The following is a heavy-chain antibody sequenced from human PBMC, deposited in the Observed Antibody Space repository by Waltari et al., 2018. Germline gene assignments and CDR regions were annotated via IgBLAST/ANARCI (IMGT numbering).Heavy chain of an antibody. J-gene: IGHJ5*02. D-gene: IGHD6-6*01. CDR3: ARDSRGYSSSSTLAWFDP. Sequence: QVQLQESGPGLVKPSGTLSLTCAVSGGSISSSNWWSCVRQPPGKGLEWMGEIYHSGSTNYNPSLKSRVTISVDKSKNQFSLKLSSVTAADTAVYYCARDSRGYSSSSTLAWFDPWGQGTLVTVSS. CDR2: IYHSGST. V-gene: IGHV4-4*02. CDR1: GGSISSSNW.